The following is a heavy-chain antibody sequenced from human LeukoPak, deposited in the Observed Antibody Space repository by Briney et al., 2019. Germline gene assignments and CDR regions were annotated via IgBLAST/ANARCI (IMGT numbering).Heavy chain of an antibody. CDR2: ISGSGGST. Sequence: GGSLRLSCAASGFTFSSYAMSWVRQAPGKGLEWVSAISGSGGSTYYADSVKGRFTISRDNSKNTLYLQMNSLRAEDTAVYYCAKDGDGYYYYGMDVWVQGTTVTVSS. J-gene: IGHJ6*02. CDR1: GFTFSSYA. D-gene: IGHD2-8*01. V-gene: IGHV3-23*01. CDR3: AKDGDGYYYYGMDV.